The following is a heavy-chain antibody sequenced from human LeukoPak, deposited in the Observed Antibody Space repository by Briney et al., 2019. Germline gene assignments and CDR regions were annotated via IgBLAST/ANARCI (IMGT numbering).Heavy chain of an antibody. D-gene: IGHD3-3*01. V-gene: IGHV3-33*01. Sequence: GGSLRLSCVASGFIFSSYGMHWVRQAPGKGLEWVAVIWYDGTNKYYGDSVKGRFTISRDNSKNTLYLQIDRLRVEDTAVYYCARDKIYDFWSGHNFDYWGQGTLVTVSS. CDR2: IWYDGTNK. J-gene: IGHJ4*02. CDR3: ARDKIYDFWSGHNFDY. CDR1: GFIFSSYG.